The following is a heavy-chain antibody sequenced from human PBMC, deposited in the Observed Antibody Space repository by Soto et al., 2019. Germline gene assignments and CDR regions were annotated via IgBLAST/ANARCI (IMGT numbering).Heavy chain of an antibody. CDR2: INQDGSEK. CDR3: ATAYFKHLVRDY. Sequence: DVQLEESGGGLVQPGGSLRLSCAASGFTLSRYWMTWVRQAPGAGLEWVANINQDGSEKNYMDSVRGRFTISRDNAKNAVYLQMDSLRVEDTAVYYCATAYFKHLVRDYWGQGPLVTVSS. CDR1: GFTLSRYW. D-gene: IGHD6-6*01. J-gene: IGHJ4*02. V-gene: IGHV3-7*01.